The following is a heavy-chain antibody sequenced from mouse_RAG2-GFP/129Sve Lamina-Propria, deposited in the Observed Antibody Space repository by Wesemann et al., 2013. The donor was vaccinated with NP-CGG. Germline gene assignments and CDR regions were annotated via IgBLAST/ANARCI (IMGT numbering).Heavy chain of an antibody. CDR3: ARNGYGSSYWYFDV. CDR1: GYAFSSSW. D-gene: IGHD1-1*01. V-gene: IGHV1-76*01. Sequence: VQLQQSGPELVKPGASVKISCKASGYAFSSSWMNWVKQRPGQGLEWIARIYPGSGNTYYNEKFKGKATLTAEKSSSTAYMQLSSLTSEDSAVYFCARNGYGSSYWYFDVWGTGTTVTVSS. J-gene: IGHJ1*03. CDR2: IYPGSGNT.